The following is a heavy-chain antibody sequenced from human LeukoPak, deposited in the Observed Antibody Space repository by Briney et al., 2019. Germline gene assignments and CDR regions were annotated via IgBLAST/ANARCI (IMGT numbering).Heavy chain of an antibody. Sequence: GGSLRLSCSASGFSLSSYNMIWVRQAPGKGVEGVSYISATTGKIYYADSVKGRFTISRDNSKNELYLQLNSLRGEDTAVYYCVRAFNGNSYGYGFWGQGTLATVSS. CDR2: ISATTGKI. J-gene: IGHJ4*02. V-gene: IGHV3-48*04. CDR3: VRAFNGNSYGYGF. CDR1: GFSLSSYN. D-gene: IGHD5-18*01.